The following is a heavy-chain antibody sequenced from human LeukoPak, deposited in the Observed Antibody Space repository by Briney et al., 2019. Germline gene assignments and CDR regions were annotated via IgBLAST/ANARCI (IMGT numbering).Heavy chain of an antibody. CDR1: GGPISSGGYS. Sequence: SETLSLTCAVSGGPISSGGYSWSWIRQPPGKGLEWIGYIYHSGSTYYNPSLKSRVTISVDRSKNQFSLKLSSVTAADTAVYYCAREDDSLCYFDYWGQGTLVTVSS. CDR3: AREDDSLCYFDY. D-gene: IGHD3-22*01. CDR2: IYHSGST. V-gene: IGHV4-30-2*01. J-gene: IGHJ4*02.